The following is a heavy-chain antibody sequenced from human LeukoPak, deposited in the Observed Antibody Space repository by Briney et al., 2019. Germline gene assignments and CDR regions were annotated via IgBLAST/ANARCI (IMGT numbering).Heavy chain of an antibody. D-gene: IGHD6-19*01. Sequence: GGSLRLSCAASGFTFSSYSMNWVRQAPGKGLEWVSSISSSSYIYYADSVKGRFTISRDNAKNSLYLQMNSLRAEDTAVYYCARDLGSSGWYLVHFDYWGQGTLVTVSS. J-gene: IGHJ4*02. CDR1: GFTFSSYS. V-gene: IGHV3-21*01. CDR3: ARDLGSSGWYLVHFDY. CDR2: ISSSSYI.